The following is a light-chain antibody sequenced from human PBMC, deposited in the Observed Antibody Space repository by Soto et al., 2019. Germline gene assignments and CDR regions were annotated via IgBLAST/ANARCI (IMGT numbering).Light chain of an antibody. CDR2: GAS. CDR1: QTVTNDY. CDR3: QQYNNWPRT. Sequence: EVVLTQSPGTLSLSPGEGASLSCRASQTVTNDYITWYQQRPGQAPRLLIYGASSRATGIPDRFSGSGSGTDFTLTISRLEPEDFAVYYCQQYNNWPRTFGQGTKVDIK. J-gene: IGKJ1*01. V-gene: IGKV3-20*01.